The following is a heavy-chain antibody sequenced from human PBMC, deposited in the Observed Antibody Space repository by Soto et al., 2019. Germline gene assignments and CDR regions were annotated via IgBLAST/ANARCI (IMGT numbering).Heavy chain of an antibody. Sequence: QVQLVESGGGVVQPGRSLRLSCAASGFTFSSYAMRWVRQAPGKGLEWVAVISYDGSNKYYADSVKGRFTISRDNSKNTLYLQMNSLSAEDTAVYYCARGLSGSYLFDYWGQGTLVTVSS. CDR1: GFTFSSYA. J-gene: IGHJ4*02. V-gene: IGHV3-30-3*01. CDR2: ISYDGSNK. D-gene: IGHD1-26*01. CDR3: ARGLSGSYLFDY.